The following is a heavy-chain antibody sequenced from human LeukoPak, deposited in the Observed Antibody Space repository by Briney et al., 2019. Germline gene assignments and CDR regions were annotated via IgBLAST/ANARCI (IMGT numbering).Heavy chain of an antibody. CDR3: ARERYGNYN. J-gene: IGHJ4*02. V-gene: IGHV3-7*03. CDR1: GFTFSSFW. Sequence: GGSLRLSCAASGFTFSSFWMIWVRQAPGKGLEWVANIKEDGSVKNYVDSVKGRFTISRDNAKNSLFLQMNSLRAEDTGVYYCARERYGNYNWGQGTLVTVSS. CDR2: IKEDGSVK. D-gene: IGHD4-11*01.